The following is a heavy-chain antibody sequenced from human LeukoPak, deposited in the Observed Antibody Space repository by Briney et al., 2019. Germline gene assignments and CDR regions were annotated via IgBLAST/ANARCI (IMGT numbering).Heavy chain of an antibody. CDR2: VYYSGST. D-gene: IGHD3-22*01. CDR1: GGSLSSATYY. J-gene: IGHJ4*02. V-gene: IGHV4-39*01. Sequence: PSETLSLTCNVSGGSLSSATYYWGWIRQPPGKGLEWIGSVYYSGSTYYNPSLKSRVTISLDTSENQFSVKLNSVTAADTAIYYCTCGYYSRGDYWGQGTLVTVSS. CDR3: TCGYYSRGDY.